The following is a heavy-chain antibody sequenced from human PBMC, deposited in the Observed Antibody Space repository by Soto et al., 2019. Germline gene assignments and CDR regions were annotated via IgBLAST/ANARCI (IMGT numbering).Heavy chain of an antibody. CDR3: AHRRGADYKGCFHY. V-gene: IGHV2-5*01. J-gene: IGHJ4*02. D-gene: IGHD4-4*01. CDR2: IYWSDEK. Sequence: QITLKESGPTLVKPTQTLTLTCTFSGFSLSTSGVGVGWIRQPPGKALEWLALIYWSDEKRYSPSLSSRLTITKDTSKNQVVLTMTNMGPVDTATYYCAHRRGADYKGCFHYWGQGTLVTVSS. CDR1: GFSLSTSGVG.